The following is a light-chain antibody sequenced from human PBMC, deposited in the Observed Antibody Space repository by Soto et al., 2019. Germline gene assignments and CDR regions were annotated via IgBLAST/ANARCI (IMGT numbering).Light chain of an antibody. V-gene: IGKV1-5*03. CDR2: KAS. J-gene: IGKJ3*01. CDR1: QSISSW. Sequence: DIQMTQSPSTLSASVEDRVTITCRASQSISSWLAWYQQKQGKAPKLLIYKASSLESGVPSRFSGSGSGTEFTLTISSLQPDDFATYYCQQYNSYPFTFGPGTKVDI. CDR3: QQYNSYPFT.